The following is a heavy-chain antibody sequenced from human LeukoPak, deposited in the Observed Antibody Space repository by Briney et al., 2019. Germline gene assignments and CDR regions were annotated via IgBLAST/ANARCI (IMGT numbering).Heavy chain of an antibody. Sequence: PGGSLRLSCAASGFTFSSYAMHWVRQAPGKGLEWVAVISYDGNNKYYADSVKGRFTISRDNSKNTLYLQMNSLRAEDTAVYCCAKDQLSGSGNYISWFDPWGQGTVDTVSS. CDR3: AKDQLSGSGNYISWFDP. J-gene: IGHJ5*02. V-gene: IGHV3-30*04. CDR1: GFTFSSYA. CDR2: ISYDGNNK. D-gene: IGHD3-10*01.